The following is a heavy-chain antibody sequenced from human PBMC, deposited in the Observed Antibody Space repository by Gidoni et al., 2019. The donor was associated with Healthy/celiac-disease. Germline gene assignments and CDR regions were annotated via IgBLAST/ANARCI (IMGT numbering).Heavy chain of an antibody. CDR3: ASRPLGGADY. V-gene: IGHV3-23*01. Sequence: EVQLLESGGGLVQPGGSLSLSCAASGFTFRSYAMSWVRQAPGKGLELVSAISGSGGSTYYADSVKGRFTISRDNSKNTLYLQMNSLRAEDTAVYYCASRPLGGADYWGQGTLVTVSS. D-gene: IGHD1-26*01. CDR1: GFTFRSYA. CDR2: ISGSGGST. J-gene: IGHJ4*02.